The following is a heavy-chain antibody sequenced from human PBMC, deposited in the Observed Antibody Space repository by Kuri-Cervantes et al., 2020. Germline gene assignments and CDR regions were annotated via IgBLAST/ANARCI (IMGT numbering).Heavy chain of an antibody. D-gene: IGHD3-16*01. V-gene: IGHV3-7*04. CDR3: ARDVGRGFDY. CDR2: IKYDGSEK. CDR1: GFTFSSPW. Sequence: GESLKISCAASGFTFSSPWMSWVRQAPGKGLEWVASIKYDGSEKYYVDSVKGRFTISRDNAKNSLYLQMNSLRAEDTAVYYCARDVGRGFDYWGQGALVTVSS. J-gene: IGHJ4*02.